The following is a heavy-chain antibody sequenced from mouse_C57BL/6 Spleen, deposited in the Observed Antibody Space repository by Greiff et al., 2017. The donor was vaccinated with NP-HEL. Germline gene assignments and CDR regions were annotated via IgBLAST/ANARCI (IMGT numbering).Heavy chain of an antibody. D-gene: IGHD2-3*01. CDR3: ARWRDGYLAWFAY. CDR2: ISGGGGNT. Sequence: EVKLVESGGGLVKPGGSLKLSCAASGFTFSSYTMSWVRQTPEKRLEWVATISGGGGNTYYPDSVKGRFTISRDNAKNTLYLQMSSLRSEDTALYYCARWRDGYLAWFAYWGQGTLVTVSA. V-gene: IGHV5-9*01. CDR1: GFTFSSYT. J-gene: IGHJ3*01.